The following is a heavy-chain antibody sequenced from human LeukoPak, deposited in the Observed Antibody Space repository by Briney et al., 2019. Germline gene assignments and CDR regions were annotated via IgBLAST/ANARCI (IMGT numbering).Heavy chain of an antibody. CDR2: ISAYNGNT. CDR1: GYTFTSYG. J-gene: IGHJ3*02. Sequence: GASVKVSCKASGYTFTSYGISWVRQAPGQGLEWMGWISAYNGNTNYAQKLQGRVTMTTVTSTSTVYMELGSLTSDDTAVYYCARAKTLELTPSNAFDIWGQGTMVTVSS. CDR3: ARAKTLELTPSNAFDI. D-gene: IGHD1-7*01. V-gene: IGHV1-18*01.